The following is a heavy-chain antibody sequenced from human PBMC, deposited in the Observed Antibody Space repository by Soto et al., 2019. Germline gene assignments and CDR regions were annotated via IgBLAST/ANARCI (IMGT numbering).Heavy chain of an antibody. Sequence: ASVKVSCKASGYTFTGYYMHWVRQAPGQGLEWTGGINPNFGRANYAQKFQGRVTITTDESTSTAYMELSSLRSEDTAVYYCARRAYGSGDDNLDAFDIWGQGTMVTVSS. J-gene: IGHJ3*02. D-gene: IGHD3-10*01. CDR3: ARRAYGSGDDNLDAFDI. CDR1: GYTFTGYY. CDR2: INPNFGRA. V-gene: IGHV1-2*02.